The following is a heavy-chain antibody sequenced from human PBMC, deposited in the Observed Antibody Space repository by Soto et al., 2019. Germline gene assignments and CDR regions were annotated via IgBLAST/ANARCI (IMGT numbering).Heavy chain of an antibody. V-gene: IGHV4-30-2*01. CDR1: GGSISSGGYS. Sequence: HLQLQESGSGLVKPSQTLSLTCAVSGGSISSGGYSWSWIRQPPGKGLEWIGYIYHSGSTYYNPSLKSRVTISVDRSKNQFSLKLSSVTAADTAVYYCARGVTTSGFFDYWGQGTLVTVSS. D-gene: IGHD4-17*01. J-gene: IGHJ4*02. CDR2: IYHSGST. CDR3: ARGVTTSGFFDY.